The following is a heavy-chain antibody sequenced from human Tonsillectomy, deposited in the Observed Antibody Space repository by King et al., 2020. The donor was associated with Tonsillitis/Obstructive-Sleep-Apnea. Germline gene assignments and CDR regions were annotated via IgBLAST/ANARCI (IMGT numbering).Heavy chain of an antibody. CDR2: ITHSGST. Sequence: VQLQQWGAGLLKPSETLSLICAVYGGSFSGSYWSWIRQPPGKGLEWIGEITHSGSTYYNPSLKRRVTISVDTSKNQFSLKLSSVTAADTAVYYCARDFEKNWGPRGFDYWGQRTLVTVSS. J-gene: IGHJ4*02. CDR3: ARDFEKNWGPRGFDY. D-gene: IGHD7-27*01. V-gene: IGHV4-34*01. CDR1: GGSFSGSY.